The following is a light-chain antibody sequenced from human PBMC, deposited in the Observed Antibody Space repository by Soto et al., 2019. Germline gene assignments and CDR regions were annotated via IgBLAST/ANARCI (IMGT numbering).Light chain of an antibody. CDR2: AAS. CDR3: QQSYSTRRT. J-gene: IGKJ1*01. Sequence: DIQMTQSPSSLSASVGDRVTITCLASQSISSYLNWYQQKPGKAPKLLVYAASSLQSGVPSRFSGSGSGTDFTLTISSLQPEDFATYYCQQSYSTRRTFGQGAKVDIK. CDR1: QSISSY. V-gene: IGKV1-39*01.